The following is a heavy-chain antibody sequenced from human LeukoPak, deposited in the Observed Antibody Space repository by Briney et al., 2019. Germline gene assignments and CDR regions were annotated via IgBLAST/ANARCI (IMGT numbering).Heavy chain of an antibody. J-gene: IGHJ4*02. CDR3: ARQDYFSDYYFDF. V-gene: IGHV4-39*01. Sequence: PSETLSLTCAVSGGSINSLNYYWGWIRQPPEMGLQWTGSLYYTGSSYYNPSLKSRVSISVDTSKNQFSLKLSSVTAADTAVYYCARQDYFSDYYFDFWGQGILVTVSS. CDR1: GGSINSLNYY. D-gene: IGHD3/OR15-3a*01. CDR2: LYYTGSS.